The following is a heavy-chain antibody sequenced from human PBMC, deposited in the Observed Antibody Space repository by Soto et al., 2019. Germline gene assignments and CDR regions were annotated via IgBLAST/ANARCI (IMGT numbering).Heavy chain of an antibody. D-gene: IGHD2-15*01. Sequence: QVQLVQSGAEVKKPEASVKVSCKASGYTFTSYAMHWVRQAPGQRLEWMGWINAGNGNTKYSQKFQGRVTITRDTSASSAYMELSSLRSEDTAVYYCARDKDATIDYWGQGTLVTVSS. J-gene: IGHJ4*02. V-gene: IGHV1-3*01. CDR1: GYTFTSYA. CDR2: INAGNGNT. CDR3: ARDKDATIDY.